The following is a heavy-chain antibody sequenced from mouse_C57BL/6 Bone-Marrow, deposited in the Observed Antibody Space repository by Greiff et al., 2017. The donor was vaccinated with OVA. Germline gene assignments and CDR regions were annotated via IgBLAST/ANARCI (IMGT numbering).Heavy chain of an antibody. CDR1: GYTFTDYY. CDR3: ARPVLYYGNYESFDD. V-gene: IGHV1-75*01. D-gene: IGHD2-1*01. J-gene: IGHJ2*01. Sequence: QVQLQQSGPELVKPGASVKISCKASGYTFTDYYINWVKQRPGQGLEWIGWIFPGSGSTYYNEKFKGKATLTVDKSSSTAYMLLSSLTSEDSAVYFCARPVLYYGNYESFDDWGQGTTLTVSS. CDR2: IFPGSGST.